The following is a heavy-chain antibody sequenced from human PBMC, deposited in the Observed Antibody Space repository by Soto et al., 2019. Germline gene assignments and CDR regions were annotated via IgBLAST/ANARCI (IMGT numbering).Heavy chain of an antibody. D-gene: IGHD3-22*01. Sequence: PGGSLRLSCAASGFTFSSYEMNWVRQAPGKGLEWVSYISSSGSTTYYADSVKGRFTISRDNAKNSLYLQMNILRAEDTAVYYCARGNQFYYDNSGLDYWGQGTLVTVSS. CDR1: GFTFSSYE. V-gene: IGHV3-48*03. CDR2: ISSSGSTT. J-gene: IGHJ4*02. CDR3: ARGNQFYYDNSGLDY.